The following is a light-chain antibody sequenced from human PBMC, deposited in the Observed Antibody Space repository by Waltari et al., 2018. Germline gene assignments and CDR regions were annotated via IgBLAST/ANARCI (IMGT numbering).Light chain of an antibody. J-gene: IGLJ2*01. CDR2: GNS. CDR1: SSNIGAGYD. V-gene: IGLV1-40*01. CDR3: QSYDSSLSAHVV. Sequence: QSVLTQPPSVSGAPGQRVTISCTGSSSNIGAGYDVHWYQQLPGTAPKLPIYGNSNRTSGVPDRCSGAKSGTSASLAITGLQAEDEADYYCQSYDSSLSAHVVFGGGTKLTVL.